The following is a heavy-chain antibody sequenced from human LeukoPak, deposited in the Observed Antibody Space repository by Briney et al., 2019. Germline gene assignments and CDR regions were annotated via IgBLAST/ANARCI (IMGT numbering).Heavy chain of an antibody. V-gene: IGHV1-2*06. CDR3: ARVRSYGQFYDY. CDR2: INPNSGGT. D-gene: IGHD5-18*01. Sequence: GASVKVSCKASGYTFTGYYMHWVRQAPGQGLEWMGRINPNSGGTNYAQKFQGRVTMTRDTSISTAYMELSRLRSDDTAVYYCARVRSYGQFYDYWGQGTLVTVSS. CDR1: GYTFTGYY. J-gene: IGHJ4*02.